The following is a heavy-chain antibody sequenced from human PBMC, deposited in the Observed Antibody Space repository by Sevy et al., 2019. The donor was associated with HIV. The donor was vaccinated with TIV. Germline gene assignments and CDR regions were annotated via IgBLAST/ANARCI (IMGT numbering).Heavy chain of an antibody. Sequence: ASVKVSGKASGYTFISYAINWVRQAPGQGLEWMGWISAYNGNTNYAQKLQGRVTMTTDTSSSTAYMELRSLRADETAVYYCARSYGSGNYYGYWGQGTLVTVSS. CDR2: ISAYNGNT. CDR3: ARSYGSGNYYGY. V-gene: IGHV1-18*01. J-gene: IGHJ4*02. D-gene: IGHD3-10*01. CDR1: GYTFISYA.